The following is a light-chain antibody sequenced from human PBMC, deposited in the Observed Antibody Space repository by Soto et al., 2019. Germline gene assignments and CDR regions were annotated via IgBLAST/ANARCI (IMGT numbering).Light chain of an antibody. J-gene: IGLJ1*01. V-gene: IGLV1-40*01. CDR3: QSYDSSLSGYV. Sequence: QSVLTQPPSVSGAPGQRVTISCTGSSSNIGAGYDVHWYQQVPGTAPKLLIYGNSNRPSGVPVRFSGSKSGTSASLAITGLQAEDEADYYCQSYDSSLSGYVFGTGTKVTVL. CDR2: GNS. CDR1: SSNIGAGYD.